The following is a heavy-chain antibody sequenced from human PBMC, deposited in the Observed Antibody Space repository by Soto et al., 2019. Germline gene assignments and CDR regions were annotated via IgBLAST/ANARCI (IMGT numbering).Heavy chain of an antibody. CDR2: VIPIFGTT. CDR3: DRRVIRDNGGTHDSFDI. V-gene: IGHV1-69*01. CDR1: GGTFRNYA. J-gene: IGHJ3*02. Sequence: QVQLVQSGAEVKKPGSSVKVSCKASGGTFRNYAFRWVRQAPVQCLEWMGEVIPIFGTTPYAQKFQGRVTSTAYESTNTSYMELRSLRSEDTAVSYCDRRVIRDNGGTHDSFDIWGQGTIVTASS. D-gene: IGHD4-17*01.